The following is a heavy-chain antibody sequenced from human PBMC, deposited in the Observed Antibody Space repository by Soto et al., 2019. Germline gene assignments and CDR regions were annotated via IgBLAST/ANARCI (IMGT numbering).Heavy chain of an antibody. D-gene: IGHD6-19*01. CDR3: ARVRLAVAGTGGCYYYYYGMDV. J-gene: IGHJ6*02. CDR1: GYTLTSYA. Sequence: ASVKVAWKACGYTLTSYAMHWVRQAPGQRLEGMGWINAGNGNTKYSQKFQGRVTITRDTSAGTAYMELSSLRSEDTAVYYCARVRLAVAGTGGCYYYYYGMDVPGQRTTVTVSS. V-gene: IGHV1-3*01. CDR2: INAGNGNT.